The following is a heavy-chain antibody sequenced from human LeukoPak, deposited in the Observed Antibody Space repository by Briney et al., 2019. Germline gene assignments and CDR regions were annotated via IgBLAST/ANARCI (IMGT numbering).Heavy chain of an antibody. CDR3: ARERKNYYDSSGYVDY. CDR2: IYYSGST. D-gene: IGHD3-22*01. CDR1: GGSISIYY. Sequence: AETLSLTCTVSGGSISIYYWSWVRQPPGKGLEWIGYIYYSGSTNYNPSLKSRVTISVDTSKNQFSLKLSSVTAADTAVYYCARERKNYYDSSGYVDYWGQGTLVTVSS. V-gene: IGHV4-59*01. J-gene: IGHJ4*02.